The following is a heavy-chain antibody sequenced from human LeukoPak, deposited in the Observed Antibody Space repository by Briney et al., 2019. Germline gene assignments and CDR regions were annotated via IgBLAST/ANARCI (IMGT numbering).Heavy chain of an antibody. J-gene: IGHJ4*02. Sequence: GGSLRLSCAASGFTFSTNSLHWVRQAPGKGLEWVAVIWYDGSNKYYADSVKGRFTISRDNSKNTLYLQMNSLRAEDTAVYYCARDRYSSGWCFDYWGQGTLVTVSS. D-gene: IGHD6-19*01. CDR3: ARDRYSSGWCFDY. CDR1: GFTFSTNS. V-gene: IGHV3-33*08. CDR2: IWYDGSNK.